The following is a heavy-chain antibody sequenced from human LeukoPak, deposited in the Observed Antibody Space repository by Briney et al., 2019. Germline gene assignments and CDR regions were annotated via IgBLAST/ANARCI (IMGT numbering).Heavy chain of an antibody. CDR2: MNPNSGNT. CDR3: ARGLLVGRPYAFDI. CDR1: GYTFTSYD. D-gene: IGHD2-15*01. Sequence: GASVKVSCKASGYTFTSYDTNWVRQATGQGLEWMGWMNPNSGNTGYAQKFQGRVTMTRNTSISTAYMELSSLRSEDTAVYYCARGLLVGRPYAFDIWGQGTMVTVSS. J-gene: IGHJ3*02. V-gene: IGHV1-8*01.